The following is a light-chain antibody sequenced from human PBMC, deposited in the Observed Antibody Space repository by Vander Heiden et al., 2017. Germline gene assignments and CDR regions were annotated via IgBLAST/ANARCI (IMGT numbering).Light chain of an antibody. CDR2: DAS. CDR1: QDISRF. J-gene: IGKJ4*01. CDR3: QQRSEWPLT. Sequence: EIVLTQSPVTLSLSPGERATLSCRASQDISRFLGWYQHQPGQAPRLLIFDASNRAKGIPARFSGSGSGTDFTLTISSLEPEDSATYYCQQRSEWPLTFGGGTKVE. V-gene: IGKV3-11*01.